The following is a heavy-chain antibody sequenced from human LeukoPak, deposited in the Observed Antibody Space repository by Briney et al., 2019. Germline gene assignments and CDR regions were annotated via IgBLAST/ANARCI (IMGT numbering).Heavy chain of an antibody. CDR2: ITGTGSNT. CDR1: GFPFSSYA. Sequence: GSLRLSCVASGFPFSSYAMSWVRQAPGKGLEWVSTITGTGSNTYYAGSVKGRFTISRDSSKNTVYLQMNSLRAEDTAIYYCAKQHASTGGYFDYSGQGTQVTVSS. V-gene: IGHV3-23*01. CDR3: AKQHASTGGYFDY. J-gene: IGHJ4*02. D-gene: IGHD5/OR15-5a*01.